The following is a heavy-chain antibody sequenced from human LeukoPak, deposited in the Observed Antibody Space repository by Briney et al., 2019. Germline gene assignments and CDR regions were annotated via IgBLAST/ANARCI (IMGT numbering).Heavy chain of an antibody. Sequence: GGSLRLSCAASGFTFSSYSMNWVRQAPGKGREWVSSISSSSSYIYYADSVKGRFTISRDNAKNSLYLQMNSLRAEDTAVYYCARETDDSICLDDWGQGTLVTVSA. CDR1: GFTFSSYS. D-gene: IGHD3-22*01. CDR2: ISSSSSYI. J-gene: IGHJ4*02. CDR3: ARETDDSICLDD. V-gene: IGHV3-21*01.